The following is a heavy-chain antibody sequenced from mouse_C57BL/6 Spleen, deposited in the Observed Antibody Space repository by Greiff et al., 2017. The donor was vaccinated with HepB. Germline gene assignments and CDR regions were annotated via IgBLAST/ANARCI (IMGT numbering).Heavy chain of an antibody. CDR3: ARALLCLPTSYFDV. D-gene: IGHD2-2*01. V-gene: IGHV1-7*01. J-gene: IGHJ1*03. CDR2: INPSSGYT. Sequence: VQLQQSGADLAKPGASVKLSCKASGYTFTSYWMHWVNQRPGQGLEWIGYINPSSGYTKYNQKFKDKVTLTADKSSSTAYMQLSSLTYEDSAVYYCARALLCLPTSYFDVWGTGTTVTVSS. CDR1: GYTFTSYW.